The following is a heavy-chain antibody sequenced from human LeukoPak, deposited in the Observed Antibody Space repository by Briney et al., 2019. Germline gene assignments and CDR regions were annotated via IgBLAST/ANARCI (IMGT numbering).Heavy chain of an antibody. J-gene: IGHJ4*02. CDR3: ARDLGYYDSSGYLDY. V-gene: IGHV3-21*01. Sequence: PGGSLRLSCAASGFTFSSYSMNWVRQAPGKGLEWVSSISSSSSYIYYADSVKGRFTISGDNAKNSLYLQMNSLRAEDTAVYYCARDLGYYDSSGYLDYWGQGTLVTVSS. CDR2: ISSSSSYI. CDR1: GFTFSSYS. D-gene: IGHD3-22*01.